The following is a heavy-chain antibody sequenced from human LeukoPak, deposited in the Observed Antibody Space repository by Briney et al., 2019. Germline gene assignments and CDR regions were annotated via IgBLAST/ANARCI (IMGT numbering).Heavy chain of an antibody. J-gene: IGHJ4*02. D-gene: IGHD6-13*01. CDR1: GSSISDNYY. CDR3: ARGSRYSSPLDY. CDR2: IYYSGSTF. V-gene: IGHV4-38-2*01. Sequence: SSETLSLTCAVSGSSISDNYYWGWIRQPPGKGLEWIGSIYYSGSTFYNNLSLNSRVTISVDTSKNQFSLKLSSVTAADTAAYYCARGSRYSSPLDYWGQGTLVTVSS.